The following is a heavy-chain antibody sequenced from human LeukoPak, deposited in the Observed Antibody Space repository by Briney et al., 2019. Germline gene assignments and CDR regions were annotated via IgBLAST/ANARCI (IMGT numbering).Heavy chain of an antibody. Sequence: GGSLRLSCAASGFTFSSYGMRWVRQAPGKGLEWVAFIRYDGSDKYYADSVKGRFTISRDNSKNTLYLQMNSLRAEDTAVYYCAKDLVSQRGVGSSEKVDYWGQGTLVTVSS. CDR2: IRYDGSDK. CDR3: AKDLVSQRGVGSSEKVDY. D-gene: IGHD3-10*01. V-gene: IGHV3-30*02. CDR1: GFTFSSYG. J-gene: IGHJ4*02.